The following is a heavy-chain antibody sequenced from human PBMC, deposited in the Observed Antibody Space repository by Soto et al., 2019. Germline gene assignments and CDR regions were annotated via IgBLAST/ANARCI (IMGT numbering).Heavy chain of an antibody. J-gene: IGHJ4*02. CDR3: AREGRRGYFDC. CDR1: GFTFSTYS. V-gene: IGHV3-48*01. Sequence: PGGSLRLSCAASGFTFSTYSMNWVRQAPGKGLEWVSYISSSSTIFYTDSVKGRFTVSRDNAKNSLYLQMNSLRVEDTAVYYCAREGRRGYFDCWGQGTLVTVSS. CDR2: ISSSSTI.